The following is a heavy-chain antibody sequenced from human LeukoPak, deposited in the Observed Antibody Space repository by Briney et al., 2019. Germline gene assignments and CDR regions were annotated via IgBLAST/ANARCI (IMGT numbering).Heavy chain of an antibody. J-gene: IGHJ6*03. D-gene: IGHD2-15*01. CDR3: ARLGCSGGSCYRYYYYMDV. Sequence: ASETLSLTCTVSGGSIRSYYWSWIRQPPGKGLEWIGYIYYSGSTNYNPSLKSRVTISVDTSKNQFSLKLSSVTAADTAVYYCARLGCSGGSCYRYYYYMDVWGKGTTVTVSS. CDR1: GGSIRSYY. V-gene: IGHV4-59*12. CDR2: IYYSGST.